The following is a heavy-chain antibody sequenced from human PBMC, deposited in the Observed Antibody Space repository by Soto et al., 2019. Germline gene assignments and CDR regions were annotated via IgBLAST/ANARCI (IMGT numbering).Heavy chain of an antibody. CDR3: ARAMTTLTTFNRRIVDY. D-gene: IGHD4-17*01. Sequence: EVQLLESGGGLVQPGGSLRLSCAASGFTFSSYAMSWVRQAPGKGLEWVSAISGSGGSTYYADSVKGRFTISRDNSKNTLYLQMNSMRAEDTAVYYCARAMTTLTTFNRRIVDYWGQGTLVTVSS. J-gene: IGHJ4*02. V-gene: IGHV3-23*01. CDR1: GFTFSSYA. CDR2: ISGSGGST.